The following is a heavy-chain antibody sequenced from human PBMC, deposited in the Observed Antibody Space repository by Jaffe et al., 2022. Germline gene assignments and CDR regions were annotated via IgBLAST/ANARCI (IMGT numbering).Heavy chain of an antibody. CDR2: ISWDGGST. V-gene: IGHV3-43D*04. D-gene: IGHD6-19*01. J-gene: IGHJ4*02. CDR1: GFTFDDYA. Sequence: EVQLVESGGVVVQPGGSLRLSCAASGFTFDDYAMHWVRQAPGKGLEWVSLISWDGGSTYYADSVKGRFTISRDNSKNSLYLQMNSLRAEDTALYYCAKDKVQWLDPGNYYFDYWGQGTLVTVSS. CDR3: AKDKVQWLDPGNYYFDY.